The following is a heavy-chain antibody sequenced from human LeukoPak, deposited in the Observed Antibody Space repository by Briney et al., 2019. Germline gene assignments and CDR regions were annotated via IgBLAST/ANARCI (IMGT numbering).Heavy chain of an antibody. D-gene: IGHD6-6*01. CDR1: GGSISSYY. CDR3: ARSSSPWGSFDY. CDR2: IYYSGST. V-gene: IGHV4-59*01. J-gene: IGHJ4*02. Sequence: SETLSLTCTVSGGSISSYYWSWIRQPPGKGLEWIGYIYYSGSTNYNASLKSRVTISVGTSKNQFSLKLSSVTAADTAVYYCARSSSPWGSFDYWGQGTLVTVSS.